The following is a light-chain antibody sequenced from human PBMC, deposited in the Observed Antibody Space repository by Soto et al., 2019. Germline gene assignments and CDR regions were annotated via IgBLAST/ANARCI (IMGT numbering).Light chain of an antibody. Sequence: DIQMTQSPSSLSPSVGDRVTITCRASRSISDWLAWYQQKPGKAPNLLIFGAKTLQSGVPSRFSGSGSGTDFTLTISRLEPEDFAVYYCHQYDTIVQTFGQGTKVDIK. CDR3: HQYDTIVQT. CDR2: GAK. CDR1: RSISDW. J-gene: IGKJ1*01. V-gene: IGKV1-5*01.